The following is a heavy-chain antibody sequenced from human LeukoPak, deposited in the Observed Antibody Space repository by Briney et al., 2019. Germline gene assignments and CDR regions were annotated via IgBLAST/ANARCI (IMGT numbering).Heavy chain of an antibody. Sequence: SETLSLTSTVPGGSISSYNRSWIRQPPRKGLEWIGYIYYSGSTNYNPSLKSRVTISVDTTKNQFSLKLSSVTAADTALYYCARYQVGPDSFDYWGQGTLVTVSS. J-gene: IGHJ4*02. CDR2: IYYSGST. CDR1: GGSISSYN. V-gene: IGHV4-59*08. CDR3: ARYQVGPDSFDY.